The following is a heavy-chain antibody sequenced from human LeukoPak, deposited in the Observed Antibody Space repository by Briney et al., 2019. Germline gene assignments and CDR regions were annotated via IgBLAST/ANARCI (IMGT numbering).Heavy chain of an antibody. V-gene: IGHV1-46*01. D-gene: IGHD6-19*01. J-gene: IGHJ3*02. CDR1: GYTFTSYY. Sequence: ASVKVSCKASGYTFTSYYMHWVRHAPGQGLEWMGIINPSGGSTSYAQKFQGRVTMTRDTSTSTVYMELSSLRSEDTAVYYCARGGKAVAGTSYDAFDIWGQGTMVTVSS. CDR3: ARGGKAVAGTSYDAFDI. CDR2: INPSGGST.